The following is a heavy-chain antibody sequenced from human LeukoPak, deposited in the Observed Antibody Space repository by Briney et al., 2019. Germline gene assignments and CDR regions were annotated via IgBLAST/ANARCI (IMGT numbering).Heavy chain of an antibody. CDR1: GGSISSYY. J-gene: IGHJ6*04. Sequence: PSETLSLTCTVSGGSISSYYWSWIRQPPGKGLEWIGYIYYSGSTNYNPSLKSRVTISVDTSKNQFSLKLSSVTAADTAVYYCAGVGYCSSTSCYTGQVDVWGKGTTVTVSS. CDR2: IYYSGST. V-gene: IGHV4-59*12. D-gene: IGHD2-2*02. CDR3: AGVGYCSSTSCYTGQVDV.